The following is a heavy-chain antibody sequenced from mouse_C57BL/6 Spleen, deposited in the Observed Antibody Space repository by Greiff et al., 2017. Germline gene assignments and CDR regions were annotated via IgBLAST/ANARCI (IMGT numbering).Heavy chain of an antibody. CDR1: GYTFTDYE. J-gene: IGHJ4*01. V-gene: IGHV1-15*01. Sequence: QVQLQQSGAELVRPGASVTLSCKASGYTFTDYEMHWVKQTPVHGLEWIGAIEPETGGTAYNQKFKGKAILTADKSSSTAYMELRSLTSEDSAVYYCKRDGSSLYAMDYWGQGTSVTVSS. CDR2: IEPETGGT. CDR3: KRDGSSLYAMDY. D-gene: IGHD1-1*01.